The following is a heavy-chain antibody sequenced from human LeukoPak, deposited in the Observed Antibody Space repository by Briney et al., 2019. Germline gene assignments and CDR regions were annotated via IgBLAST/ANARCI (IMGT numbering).Heavy chain of an antibody. CDR3: ARDCSGGSCHNWFDP. J-gene: IGHJ5*02. V-gene: IGHV3-21*01. CDR1: GFTLSSYA. CDR2: ISGSTMFI. D-gene: IGHD2-15*01. Sequence: GGSLRLSCAASGFTLSSYAMSWVRQAPGKGLEWVSSISGSTMFIYYADSVKARFTISRDNAKNSLYLQMNSLRAEDTAVYYCARDCSGGSCHNWFDPWGQGTLVTVSS.